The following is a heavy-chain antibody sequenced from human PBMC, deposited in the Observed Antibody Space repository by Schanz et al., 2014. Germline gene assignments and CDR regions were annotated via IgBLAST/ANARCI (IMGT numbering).Heavy chain of an antibody. CDR3: ARAGYDADNWFDP. CDR2: IYIGGNT. CDR1: GFSVGNKY. V-gene: IGHV3-66*01. Sequence: EVQLVESGGGLVQPGGSLRLSCAASGFSVGNKYMNWVRQAPGKGLEWVSFIYIGGNTYYADSVKGRFTISRDNSKNTVYIQMNSLRAEDTAVYYCARAGYDADNWFDPWGQGTLVTVSS. D-gene: IGHD2-2*01. J-gene: IGHJ5*02.